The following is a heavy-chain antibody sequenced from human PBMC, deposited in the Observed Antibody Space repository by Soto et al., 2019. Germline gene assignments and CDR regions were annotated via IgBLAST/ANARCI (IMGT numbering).Heavy chain of an antibody. D-gene: IGHD3-22*01. CDR1: GYSFTSYW. J-gene: IGHJ6*02. V-gene: IGHV5-51*01. Sequence: GGSLRLSCKGSGYSFTSYWIGWVRQMPGKGLEWMGIIYPGDSDTRYSPSFQGQVTISADKSISTAYLQWSSLKASDTAMCYCARQSYYYDSSGYYPYYYYGMDVWGQGTTVTVSS. CDR2: IYPGDSDT. CDR3: ARQSYYYDSSGYYPYYYYGMDV.